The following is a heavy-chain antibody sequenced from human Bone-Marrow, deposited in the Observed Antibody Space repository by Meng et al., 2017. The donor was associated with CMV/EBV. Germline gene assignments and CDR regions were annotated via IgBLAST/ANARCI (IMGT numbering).Heavy chain of an antibody. CDR3: AKDGSTSFYYNYGMDV. CDR2: ISGRGDNI. J-gene: IGHJ6*02. D-gene: IGHD2-2*01. V-gene: IGHV3-23*01. CDR1: GFTFSSYA. Sequence: GESLKISCVASGFTFSSYAMSWVRQAPGKGLEWVSLISGRGDNIYYADAVKGRFTISRDNSKNTLYLQINNLRAEDTAVYYCAKDGSTSFYYNYGMDVWGQGTTVTVSS.